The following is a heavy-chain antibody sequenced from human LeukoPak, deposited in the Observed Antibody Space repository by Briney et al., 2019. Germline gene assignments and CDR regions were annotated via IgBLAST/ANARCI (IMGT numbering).Heavy chain of an antibody. V-gene: IGHV1-18*01. D-gene: IGHD4-17*01. CDR1: GYTFTSYG. Sequence: ASVKVSCKTSGYTFTSYGISWVRQAPGQGLEWMGWISAYNGNTNYAQKLQGRVTMTTDTSTSTAYMELRSLRSDDTAVYYCARDPRGDYGPSHFDYWGQGTLVTVSS. CDR3: ARDPRGDYGPSHFDY. CDR2: ISAYNGNT. J-gene: IGHJ4*02.